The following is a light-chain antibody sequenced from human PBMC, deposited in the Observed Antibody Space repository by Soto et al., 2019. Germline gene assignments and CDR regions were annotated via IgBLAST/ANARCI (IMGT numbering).Light chain of an antibody. CDR1: SSDVGGYNF. V-gene: IGLV2-8*01. Sequence: QSVLTQPPSASGSPGQSVTVSCTGTSSDVGGYNFVSWYQQHPGEAPKLMIYEVSKRPSGVPDRFSGSKSGNTATLTVSGIKAEEEADYYCSSYAGSNNLNWLFGGGTKLTVL. CDR2: EVS. J-gene: IGLJ3*02. CDR3: SSYAGSNNLNWL.